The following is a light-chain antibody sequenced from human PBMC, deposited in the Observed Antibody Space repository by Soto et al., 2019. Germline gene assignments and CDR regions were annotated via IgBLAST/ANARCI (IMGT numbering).Light chain of an antibody. CDR1: RSVLCSSNNKNY. V-gene: IGKV4-1*01. CDR2: WAS. J-gene: IGKJ1*01. Sequence: DIVMTQSPDSLAVSLGERATINCKSSRSVLCSSNNKNYLAWYQQKPGQPPKLLIYWASTRESGVPDRFSGSGSGTDFTLTVSSLQAEDVAVYYCQQHYSSPWTFGQGTKVEIK. CDR3: QQHYSSPWT.